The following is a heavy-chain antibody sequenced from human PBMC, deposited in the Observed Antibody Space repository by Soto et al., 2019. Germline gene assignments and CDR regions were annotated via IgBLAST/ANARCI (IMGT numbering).Heavy chain of an antibody. D-gene: IGHD1-20*01. CDR3: ARKSVTGVFDY. Sequence: GASVKVSCKASGYTFSSYRITWVRQAPGQGLEWMGWISAYKGNTDFAQKLQGRVTMTTDTSTRTAFMELRSLRSDDTAVYYCARKSVTGVFDYWGQGTLVTVSS. CDR2: ISAYKGNT. J-gene: IGHJ4*02. V-gene: IGHV1-18*01. CDR1: GYTFSSYR.